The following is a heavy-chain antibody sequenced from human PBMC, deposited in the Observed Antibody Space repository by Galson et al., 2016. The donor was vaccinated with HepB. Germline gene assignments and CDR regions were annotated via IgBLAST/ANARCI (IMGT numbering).Heavy chain of an antibody. CDR2: ISYDGSRK. Sequence: SLRLSCAASGFIFSSYAMHWVRQAPGKGLEWVAIISYDGSRKAYADSVKGRFTIFRDNSKNTLYLQLNSLRPDDTAVYYCARGGVWRLPYGMDVWGQGTTVTVSS. V-gene: IGHV3-30-3*01. CDR3: ARGGVWRLPYGMDV. CDR1: GFIFSSYA. D-gene: IGHD6-25*01. J-gene: IGHJ6*02.